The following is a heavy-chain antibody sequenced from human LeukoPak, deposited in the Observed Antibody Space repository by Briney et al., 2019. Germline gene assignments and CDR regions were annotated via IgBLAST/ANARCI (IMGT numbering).Heavy chain of an antibody. V-gene: IGHV5-51*01. CDR2: IYPGDSDT. J-gene: IGHJ5*02. CDR1: GYSFTSYW. Sequence: GESLKISCKGSGYSFTSYWIGWVRQMPGKGLEWMGIIYPGDSDTRYSPSFQGQVTISADKSISTAYLQWSSLKASDTAMYYCARFFGRAMITFGGVISWGQGTLVTVSS. CDR3: ARFFGRAMITFGGVIS. D-gene: IGHD3-16*02.